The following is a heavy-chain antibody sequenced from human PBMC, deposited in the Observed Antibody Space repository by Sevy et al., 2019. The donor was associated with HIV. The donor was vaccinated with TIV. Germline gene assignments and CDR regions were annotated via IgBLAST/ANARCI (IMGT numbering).Heavy chain of an antibody. CDR3: ARDRPIFCSCTSCYRADY. J-gene: IGHJ4*01. V-gene: IGHV3-7*01. CDR1: RFTFSSYW. Sequence: GGSLRLSCAASRFTFSSYWMSWVRQAPGKGLEWVANIRQDGSEKYYVDSVKGRFTISRDNAKNSLYLQMNSLRAEDTAVYYCARDRPIFCSCTSCYRADYWGHGTLVTVSS. CDR2: IRQDGSEK. D-gene: IGHD2-2*01.